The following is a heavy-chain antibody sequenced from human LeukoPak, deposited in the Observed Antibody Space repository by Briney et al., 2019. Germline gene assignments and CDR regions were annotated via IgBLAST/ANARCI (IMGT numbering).Heavy chain of an antibody. Sequence: ASVKVSCKASGYTFTSYDINWVRQATGQGLEWMGWMNPNSGNTGYAQKFQGRVTITRNTSISTAYMELSSLRSEDAAVYYCARGTLRFLEWLTNLHYFDYWGQGTLVTVSS. CDR2: MNPNSGNT. J-gene: IGHJ4*02. D-gene: IGHD3-3*01. V-gene: IGHV1-8*03. CDR1: GYTFTSYD. CDR3: ARGTLRFLEWLTNLHYFDY.